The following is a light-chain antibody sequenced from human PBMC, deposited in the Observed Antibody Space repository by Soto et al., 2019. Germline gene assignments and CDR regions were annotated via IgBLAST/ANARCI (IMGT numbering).Light chain of an antibody. CDR2: ATS. V-gene: IGKV1-9*01. CDR1: QDIANY. Sequence: IQLTQSPSFLSASVGDRVTITCRASQDIANYLAWYQQKPGTAPKFLIYATSTFQSGVPSRFSGGGSGTEFTVTVSGLAPEDFATYYCQQVNSYPLTFGGGTKVDIK. J-gene: IGKJ4*01. CDR3: QQVNSYPLT.